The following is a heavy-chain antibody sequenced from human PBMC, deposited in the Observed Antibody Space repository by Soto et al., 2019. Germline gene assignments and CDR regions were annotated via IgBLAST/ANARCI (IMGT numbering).Heavy chain of an antibody. CDR3: ARERETGDRRDAFDI. J-gene: IGHJ3*02. Sequence: GGSLRLSCAASGFTFSSYSMNWVRQAPGKGLEWVSSISSSSSYIYYADSVKGRFTISRDNAKNSLYLQMNSLRAEDTAVDCCARERETGDRRDAFDIWGQETMVTVSS. CDR2: ISSSSSYI. V-gene: IGHV3-21*01. CDR1: GFTFSSYS. D-gene: IGHD7-27*01.